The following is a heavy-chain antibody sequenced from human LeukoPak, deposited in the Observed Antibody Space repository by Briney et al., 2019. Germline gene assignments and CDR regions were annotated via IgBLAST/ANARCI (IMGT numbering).Heavy chain of an antibody. J-gene: IGHJ4*02. D-gene: IGHD6-19*01. V-gene: IGHV4-39*01. CDR1: GGSISSSSYY. CDR2: IYYSGST. CDR3: ARTIAVAGDGYFDY. Sequence: SETLSLTCIVSGGSISSSSYYWGWIRQPPGKGLEWIGSIYYSGSTYYNPSLKSRVTISVDTSKNQFSLKLSSVTAADTAVYYCARTIAVAGDGYFDYWGQGTLVTVSS.